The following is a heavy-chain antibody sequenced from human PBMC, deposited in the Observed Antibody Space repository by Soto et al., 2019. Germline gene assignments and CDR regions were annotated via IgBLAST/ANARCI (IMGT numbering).Heavy chain of an antibody. V-gene: IGHV1-69*01. J-gene: IGHJ3*02. CDR2: IIPIFGTA. CDR3: AREFELGDFFDI. CDR1: GGTFTSYA. D-gene: IGHD3-16*01. Sequence: QVQLVQSGAEVKKPGSSVKVSCKASGGTFTSYAISWVRQAPGQGLEWMGGIIPIFGTANYAQKFQGRVTITAYESTSTSYMELSSLGAADTSVYYCAREFELGDFFDIWGQGTMVTVSS.